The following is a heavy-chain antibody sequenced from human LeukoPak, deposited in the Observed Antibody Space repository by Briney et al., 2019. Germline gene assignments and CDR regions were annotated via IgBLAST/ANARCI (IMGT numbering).Heavy chain of an antibody. Sequence: GASVKVSCKASGYTFTGYYMHWARQAPGQGLEWMGWINPNSGGTNYAQKFQGRVTMTRDTSISTAYMELSRLRSDDTAVYYCARCSGSCYLNWFDPWGQGTLVTVSS. D-gene: IGHD2-15*01. V-gene: IGHV1-2*02. CDR1: GYTFTGYY. CDR2: INPNSGGT. J-gene: IGHJ5*02. CDR3: ARCSGSCYLNWFDP.